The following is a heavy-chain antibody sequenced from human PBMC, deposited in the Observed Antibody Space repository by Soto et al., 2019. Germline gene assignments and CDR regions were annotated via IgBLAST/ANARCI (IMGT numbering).Heavy chain of an antibody. V-gene: IGHV5-51*01. CDR3: ARHRRAVADPYYYYGMDV. J-gene: IGHJ6*02. CDR2: IYPGDSDT. Sequence: GESLKISCKGSGYSFTSYWIGWVRQMPGKGLEWMGIIYPGDSDTRYSPSFQGQVTISADKSISTAYLQWSSLKASDTAMYYCARHRRAVADPYYYYGMDVWRQGTSVTVSS. D-gene: IGHD6-19*01. CDR1: GYSFTSYW.